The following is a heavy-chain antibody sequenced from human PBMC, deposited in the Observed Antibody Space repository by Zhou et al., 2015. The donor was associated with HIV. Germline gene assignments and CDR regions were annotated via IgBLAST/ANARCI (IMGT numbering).Heavy chain of an antibody. Sequence: QVQLVQSGAEVKKPGSSVKVSCKASGGTFSSYAISWVRQAPGQGLEWMGGIIPIFGTANYAQKFQGRVTITADESTSTAYMELSSLRSEDTAVYYCARDRGAYCSSTSCYGPFDYWGQGTLVTVSS. V-gene: IGHV1-69*01. J-gene: IGHJ4*02. D-gene: IGHD2-2*01. CDR2: IIPIFGTA. CDR3: ARDRGAYCSSTSCYGPFDY. CDR1: GGTFSSYA.